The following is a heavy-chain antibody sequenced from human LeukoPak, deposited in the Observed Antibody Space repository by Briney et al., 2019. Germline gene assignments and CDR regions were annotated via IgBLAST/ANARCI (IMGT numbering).Heavy chain of an antibody. CDR2: IDAGGRT. Sequence: PGGSLRLSCAASGFTFDDYGMSWVRQAPGKGLEWVSVIDAGGRTYYADSVKGRFTISRDNAKNSLYLQMNSLRAEDTAVYYCAREIGTMIVVADYGTFDYWGQGTLVTVSS. D-gene: IGHD3-22*01. CDR3: AREIGTMIVVADYGTFDY. V-gene: IGHV3-20*04. CDR1: GFTFDDYG. J-gene: IGHJ4*02.